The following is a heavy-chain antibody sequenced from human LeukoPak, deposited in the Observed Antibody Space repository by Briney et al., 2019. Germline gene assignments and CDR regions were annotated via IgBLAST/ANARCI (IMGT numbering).Heavy chain of an antibody. Sequence: SQTLSLTCAVSGGSISSGGYSWSWIRQPPGKGLEWIGYIYHSGSTYYNPSLKSRVTISVDRSKNQFSLKLSSLTAADTAVYYCARHAHDGGIAARPLLNWFDPWGQGTLVTVSS. CDR1: GGSISSGGYS. D-gene: IGHD6-6*01. V-gene: IGHV4-30-2*01. J-gene: IGHJ5*02. CDR3: ARHAHDGGIAARPLLNWFDP. CDR2: IYHSGST.